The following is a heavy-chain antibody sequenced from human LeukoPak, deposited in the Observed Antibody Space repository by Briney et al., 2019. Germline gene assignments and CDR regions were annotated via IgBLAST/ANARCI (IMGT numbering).Heavy chain of an antibody. CDR2: IYYSGSA. D-gene: IGHD6-13*01. J-gene: IGHJ3*02. V-gene: IGHV4-30-2*03. CDR1: GGSINSGGYY. CDR3: ARPQQQLVLVSPFNI. Sequence: SQTLSLTCTVSGGSINSGGYYWSWIRQHPGKGLEWIGSIYYSGSAYYNPSLKSRVTISVDTSKNQFSLKLTSVTAADTAVYYCARPQQQLVLVSPFNIWGQGTMVTVSS.